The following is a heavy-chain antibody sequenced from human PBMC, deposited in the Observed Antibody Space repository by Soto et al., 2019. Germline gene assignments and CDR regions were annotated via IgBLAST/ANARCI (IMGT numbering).Heavy chain of an antibody. CDR3: AREGYYYDSSGYYYVYYYGMDV. CDR1: GYTFTSYG. V-gene: IGHV1-18*04. J-gene: IGHJ6*02. D-gene: IGHD3-22*01. Sequence: ASVKVSCKASGYTFTSYGISWVRQAPGQGLEWMGWISAYNGNTNYAQKLQGRVTMTTDTSTSAAYMELRSLRSDDTAVYYCAREGYYYDSSGYYYVYYYGMDVWGQGTTVTVS. CDR2: ISAYNGNT.